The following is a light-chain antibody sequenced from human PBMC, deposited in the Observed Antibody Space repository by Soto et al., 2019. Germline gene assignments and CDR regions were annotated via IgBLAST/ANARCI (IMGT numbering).Light chain of an antibody. Sequence: DTVMTHSPPTLSASPAERATLSCRASQSVSSNLAWYQQKPGEAPRLLIYGASTRATGIPARFSGSGSGADFTLTISTLEPEDFAVYYCQQRSSWPITFGQGTRLEIK. CDR2: GAS. CDR1: QSVSSN. CDR3: QQRSSWPIT. V-gene: IGKV3-15*01. J-gene: IGKJ5*01.